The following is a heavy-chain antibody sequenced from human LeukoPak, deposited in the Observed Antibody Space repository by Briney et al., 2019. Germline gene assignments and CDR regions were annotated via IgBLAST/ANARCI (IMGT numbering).Heavy chain of an antibody. Sequence: SETLSLTCTVSGGSISSYYWSWIRQPPGKGLEWIGYIYYSGSTNYNPSLKSRVTMSVDTSKNQFSLKLSSVTAADTAVYYCARERRGYCGGDCYTYYFDYWGQGTLVTVSS. V-gene: IGHV4-59*12. J-gene: IGHJ4*02. D-gene: IGHD2-21*02. CDR2: IYYSGST. CDR3: ARERRGYCGGDCYTYYFDY. CDR1: GGSISSYY.